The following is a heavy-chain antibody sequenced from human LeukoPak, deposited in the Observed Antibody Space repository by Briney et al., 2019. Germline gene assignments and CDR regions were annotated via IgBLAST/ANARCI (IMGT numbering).Heavy chain of an antibody. J-gene: IGHJ4*02. CDR2: IRYDGSNK. CDR3: AKGYSSGLYKLYYFDF. D-gene: IGHD6-19*01. V-gene: IGHV3-30*02. Sequence: PGGSLRLSCAASGFTFSNYGMHWVRQAPGKGLEWVAFIRYDGSNKYYADSVKGRFTISRDNSRNTLYLQMNSLRAEDTAVYYCAKGYSSGLYKLYYFDFWGQGTLVTVSS. CDR1: GFTFSNYG.